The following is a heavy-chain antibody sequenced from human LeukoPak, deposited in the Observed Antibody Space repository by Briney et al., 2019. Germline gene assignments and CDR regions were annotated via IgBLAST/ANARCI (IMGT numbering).Heavy chain of an antibody. D-gene: IGHD1-1*01. J-gene: IGHJ4*02. V-gene: IGHV3-49*03. CDR3: TRDRGAYNLYDY. CDR1: GFTFGDYA. Sequence: GGSLRLSCTASGFTFGDYAMSWIRQAPGKGLEWVGFIRSKACGETADYAASVKGRFTISRDDSKAIAYLQMNSLKTEDTAVYHCTRDRGAYNLYDYWGQGTLVTVSS. CDR2: IRSKACGETA.